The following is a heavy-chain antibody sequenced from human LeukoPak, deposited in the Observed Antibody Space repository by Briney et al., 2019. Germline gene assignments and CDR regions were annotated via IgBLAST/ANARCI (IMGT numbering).Heavy chain of an antibody. V-gene: IGHV3-23*01. J-gene: IGHJ4*02. D-gene: IGHD5-12*01. Sequence: GGSLRLSCAGSGFTFETHAMTWVRQAPGKGLEWVSVIGPSGAVTHYAESVKGRFTISRDNSKNTLYLQMNSLRVEDTAIYFCAKYATGYAPNFDYWGQGTLVTVSS. CDR3: AKYATGYAPNFDY. CDR1: GFTFETHA. CDR2: IGPSGAVT.